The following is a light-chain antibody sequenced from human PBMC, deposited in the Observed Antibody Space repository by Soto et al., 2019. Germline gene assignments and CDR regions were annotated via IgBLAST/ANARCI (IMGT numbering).Light chain of an antibody. CDR3: ETWDSNTYVV. J-gene: IGLJ2*01. V-gene: IGLV4-60*03. Sequence: QLVLTQSSSASASLGSSVKLTCTLSSGRSSYIIAWHQQQPGKAPRYLMKLEGSGSYNKGSGVPDRFSGSSSGADRYLTISNLQSEDEADYYCETWDSNTYVVFGGGTKLTVL. CDR2: LEGSGSY. CDR1: SGRSSYI.